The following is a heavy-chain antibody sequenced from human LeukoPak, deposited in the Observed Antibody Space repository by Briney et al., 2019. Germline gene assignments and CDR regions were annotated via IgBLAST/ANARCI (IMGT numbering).Heavy chain of an antibody. Sequence: PGGSLRLSCAASGFTFSSYAVHWVRQAPGKGLEYVSAISSYGDSTYYADSVKGRCTISRDNSKNTLYLQMGSLRAEDMAVYYCARGNRGNYYYGMDVWGQGTTVTVSS. CDR2: ISSYGDST. CDR1: GFTFSSYA. V-gene: IGHV3-64*02. CDR3: ARGNRGNYYYGMDV. J-gene: IGHJ6*02.